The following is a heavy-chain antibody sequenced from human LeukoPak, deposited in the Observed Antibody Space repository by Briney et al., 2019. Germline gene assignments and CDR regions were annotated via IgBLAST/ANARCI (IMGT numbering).Heavy chain of an antibody. CDR3: ARGEKVEYDY. Sequence: SETLSLTCTVSGGSISSYYWSWIRQPPGEGLEWIGYIYYSGSTNYNPSLKSRVTISVDTSKNQFSLKLSSVTAADTAVYYCARGEKVEYDYWGQGTLVTVSS. V-gene: IGHV4-59*01. D-gene: IGHD3-3*01. CDR2: IYYSGST. J-gene: IGHJ4*02. CDR1: GGSISSYY.